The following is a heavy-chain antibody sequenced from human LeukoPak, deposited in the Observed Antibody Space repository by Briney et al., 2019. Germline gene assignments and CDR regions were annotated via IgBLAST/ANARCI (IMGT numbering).Heavy chain of an antibody. Sequence: GGSLRLSCAASGFTFSSYAMSWVRQAPGKGLEWVSTISGSGDRTNYADSVKGRFTLSRDSSRNTLYLEMNSLGAEDTAVYYCAKECQESSCYWVVCWGQGTLVTVSS. J-gene: IGHJ4*02. CDR1: GFTFSSYA. V-gene: IGHV3-23*01. D-gene: IGHD3-22*01. CDR3: AKECQESSCYWVVC. CDR2: ISGSGDRT.